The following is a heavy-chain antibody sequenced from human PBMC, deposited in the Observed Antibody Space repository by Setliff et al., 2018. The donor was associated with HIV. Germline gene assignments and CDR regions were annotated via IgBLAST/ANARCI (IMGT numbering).Heavy chain of an antibody. D-gene: IGHD5-18*01. CDR2: IMPIFGTV. CDR3: ASGENLQPRMDV. J-gene: IGHJ6*02. CDR1: GGTFNSYA. Sequence: SVKVSCKASGGTFNSYAFSWVRQAPGQGLEWMAGIMPIFGTVSHTQKFQGRFTISRDDSKNSLYLQMNSLKTEDTAVYYCASGENLQPRMDVRGQGTTVTVSS. V-gene: IGHV1-69*05.